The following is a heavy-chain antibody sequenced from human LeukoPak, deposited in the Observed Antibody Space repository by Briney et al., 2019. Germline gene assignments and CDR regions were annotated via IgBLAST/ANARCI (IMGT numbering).Heavy chain of an antibody. J-gene: IGHJ4*02. Sequence: SETLSLTCTVSGGSMSSYYWSWIRQPPGKGLEWIGYTYDSGSTNYNPALKSRVTISVDTSKNQFSLKLSSVTAADTAVYYCARGRSYYTSFDYWGQGTLVTVSS. CDR2: TYDSGST. D-gene: IGHD1-26*01. CDR3: ARGRSYYTSFDY. CDR1: GGSMSSYY. V-gene: IGHV4-59*01.